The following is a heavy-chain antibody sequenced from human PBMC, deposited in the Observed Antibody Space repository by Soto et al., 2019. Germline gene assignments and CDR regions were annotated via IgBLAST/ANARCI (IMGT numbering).Heavy chain of an antibody. CDR3: ARCRAPGIAVAGRRGWFDP. CDR2: INHSGST. Sequence: SSETLSLTCAVYGGSFSGYYWSWIRQPPGKGLEWIGEINHSGSTNYNPSLKSRVTISVDTSKNQFSLKLSSVTAADTAVYYCARCRAPGIAVAGRRGWFDPWGQGTLVTVSS. J-gene: IGHJ5*02. CDR1: GGSFSGYY. V-gene: IGHV4-34*01. D-gene: IGHD6-19*01.